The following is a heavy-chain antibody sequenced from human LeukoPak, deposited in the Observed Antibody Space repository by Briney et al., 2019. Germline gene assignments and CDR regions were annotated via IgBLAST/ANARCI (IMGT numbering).Heavy chain of an antibody. V-gene: IGHV3-23*01. CDR3: AREIPEY. J-gene: IGHJ4*02. Sequence: GRSLRLSCAASGFTFSSYAMSWVRQAPGKGLEWVSAISPGGDRTYYADSVTGRFAISRDNAKNSLYLQMNSLRAEDTAVYYCAREIPEYWGQGTLVTVSS. CDR1: GFTFSSYA. D-gene: IGHD1-14*01. CDR2: ISPGGDRT.